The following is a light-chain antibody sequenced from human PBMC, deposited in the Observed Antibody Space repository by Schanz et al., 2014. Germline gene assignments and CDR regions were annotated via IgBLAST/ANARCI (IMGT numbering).Light chain of an antibody. CDR3: QQYGSSLMYT. J-gene: IGKJ2*01. CDR1: QSVWSDH. Sequence: EIVLTQSPGTLSLSPGERATLSCRASQSVWSDHLAWYQQKPGQAPRLLIYGTSSRATGVPDRFSGSGSGTDFSLTISRLEPEDFAVYYCQQYGSSLMYTFGQGTKVEIK. CDR2: GTS. V-gene: IGKV3-20*01.